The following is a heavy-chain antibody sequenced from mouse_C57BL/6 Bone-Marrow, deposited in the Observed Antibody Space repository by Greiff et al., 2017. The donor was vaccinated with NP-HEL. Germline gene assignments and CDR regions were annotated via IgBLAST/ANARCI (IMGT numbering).Heavy chain of an antibody. CDR3: ATGTGFFFDY. V-gene: IGHV5-9*01. CDR1: GFTFSSYT. Sequence: EVMLVESGGGLVKPGGSLKLSCAASGFTFSSYTMSWVRQTPEKRLEWVATISGGGGNTYYPDSVKGRFTISRDNAKNTLYLQMSSLRSEDTALYYCATGTGFFFDYWGQGTTLTVSS. J-gene: IGHJ2*01. D-gene: IGHD4-1*01. CDR2: ISGGGGNT.